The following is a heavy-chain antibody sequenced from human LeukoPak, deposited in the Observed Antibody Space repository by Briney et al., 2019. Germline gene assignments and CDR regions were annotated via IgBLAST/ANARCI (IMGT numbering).Heavy chain of an antibody. CDR3: AKDTADTYDFWSGYYSSFDY. J-gene: IGHJ4*02. V-gene: IGHV3-23*01. CDR2: ISGSGGST. Sequence: GGSLRLSCAASGFTFSSYAMSWVRQAPGKGLEWVSAISGSGGSTYYADSVKGRFTISRDNSKNTLYLQMNSLRAGDTAVYYCAKDTADTYDFWSGYYSSFDYWGQGTLVTVSS. D-gene: IGHD3-3*01. CDR1: GFTFSSYA.